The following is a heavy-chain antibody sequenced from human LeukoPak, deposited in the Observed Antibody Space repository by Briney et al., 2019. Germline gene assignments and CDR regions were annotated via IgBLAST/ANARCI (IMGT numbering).Heavy chain of an antibody. D-gene: IGHD3-3*01. CDR3: ARASGLRSFTLIS. CDR1: GFTFSDYA. Sequence: PGGSLRLSCAASGFTFSDYAMNWVRHAPGKGLEWISRISDGTAGTYYADSVKGRFTISRDNSKNTLYLQMNGLRVEDTAVYYCARASGLRSFTLISWGLGTLVTVSS. J-gene: IGHJ5*02. CDR2: ISDGTAGT. V-gene: IGHV3-23*01.